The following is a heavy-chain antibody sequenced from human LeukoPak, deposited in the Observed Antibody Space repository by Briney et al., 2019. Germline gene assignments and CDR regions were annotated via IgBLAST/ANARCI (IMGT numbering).Heavy chain of an antibody. D-gene: IGHD6-19*01. V-gene: IGHV1-46*01. Sequence: ASVKVSCKASGYTFTSNYIHWVRQAPGQGLEWLGIINTSGATTRYGQNFKGRVTATRDTSTSTVYMEMSSLNSEDTAVYYCARGLESSGWYGMDVWGQGTTIIVSS. CDR3: ARGLESSGWYGMDV. CDR1: GYTFTSNY. J-gene: IGHJ6*02. CDR2: INTSGATT.